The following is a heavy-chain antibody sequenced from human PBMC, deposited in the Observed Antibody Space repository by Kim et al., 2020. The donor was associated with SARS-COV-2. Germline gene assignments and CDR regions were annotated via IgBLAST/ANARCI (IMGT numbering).Heavy chain of an antibody. CDR3: ARGRVVVAAAPQNPFMDV. Sequence: ASVKVSCKASGYTFTSYAMNWVRQAPGQGLEWMGWINTNTGNPTYAQGFTGRFVFSLDTSVSTAYLQISSLKAEDTAVYYCARGRVVVAAAPQNPFMDVWGQGTTVTVSS. CDR1: GYTFTSYA. D-gene: IGHD2-15*01. V-gene: IGHV7-4-1*02. CDR2: INTNTGNP. J-gene: IGHJ6*02.